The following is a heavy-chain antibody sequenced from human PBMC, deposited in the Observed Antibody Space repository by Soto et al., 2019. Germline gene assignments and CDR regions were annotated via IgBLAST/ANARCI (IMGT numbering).Heavy chain of an antibody. CDR2: VSHDGTKE. V-gene: IGHV3-30-3*01. J-gene: IGHJ4*02. D-gene: IGHD5-12*01. Sequence: QPGGSLRLSCAASDFVFYYYPIHWVRQAPGKGLEWVAVVSHDGTKEYYSDSVKGRFSISRDNSNNTAFLQMNSLRAEDTAIYYCARESTITHFDHWGQGTLVTVSS. CDR3: ARESTITHFDH. CDR1: DFVFYYYP.